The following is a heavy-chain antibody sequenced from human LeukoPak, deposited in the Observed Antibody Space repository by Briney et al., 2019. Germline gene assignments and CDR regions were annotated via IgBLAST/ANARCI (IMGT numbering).Heavy chain of an antibody. CDR3: AKDGRAVAVPGAYLN. CDR2: ISVISTTI. V-gene: IGHV3-23*01. Sequence: GGSLRLSCTASGFNFSTYTMVWVRQAPGKGLEWISYISVISTTIYYADSVKGRFTISRDNSKNTLDLQMNGLRAEDTAVYYCAKDGRAVAVPGAYLNWGQGTLVTVAS. CDR1: GFNFSTYT. J-gene: IGHJ4*02. D-gene: IGHD2-2*01.